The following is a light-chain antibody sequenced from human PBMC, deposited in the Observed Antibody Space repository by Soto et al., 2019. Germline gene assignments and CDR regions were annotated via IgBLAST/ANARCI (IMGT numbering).Light chain of an antibody. J-gene: IGKJ1*01. V-gene: IGKV1-6*01. CDR1: QGIRND. CDR2: AAS. CDR3: LQDYNYPWT. Sequence: IQLTHSPSFLSASVGDRVTITCRSIQGIRNDLGLYQQKPGKAPKLLIYAASSLQSGVPSRFSGSGSGTDFTLTISSLQPEDFATYYCLQDYNYPWTFGQGTKVDI.